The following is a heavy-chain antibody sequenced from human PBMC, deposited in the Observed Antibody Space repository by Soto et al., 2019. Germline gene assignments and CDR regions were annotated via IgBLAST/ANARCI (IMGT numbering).Heavy chain of an antibody. J-gene: IGHJ4*02. Sequence: GGALGLSCAASGFTFSSYSLNCVRQAPGKGLEGVSSNSSSSSYIYSADSVKGRFTISRDNAKNSLYLQMNSLRAEDTAVYYCARDSTSTTYELAFDYWGQGTLVTVS. CDR3: ARDSTSTTYELAFDY. D-gene: IGHD1-1*01. CDR2: NSSSSSYI. CDR1: GFTFSSYS. V-gene: IGHV3-21*01.